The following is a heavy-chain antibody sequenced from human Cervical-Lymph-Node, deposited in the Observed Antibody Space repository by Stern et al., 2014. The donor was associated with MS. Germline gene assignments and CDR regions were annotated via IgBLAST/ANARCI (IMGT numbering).Heavy chain of an antibody. J-gene: IGHJ4*02. D-gene: IGHD6-19*01. CDR3: TRDSGNTGWYYFDY. Sequence: QVQLVESGAEVKKPGASVKVSCKASGYTFSTYHMHWVRQAPGQGLEWLGTINPSGGGTHYAQKFQGRITMTRDTSTSTVYMELSSLRSGDTALYYCTRDSGNTGWYYFDYWGQGTLVTVSS. CDR2: INPSGGGT. V-gene: IGHV1-46*01. CDR1: GYTFSTYH.